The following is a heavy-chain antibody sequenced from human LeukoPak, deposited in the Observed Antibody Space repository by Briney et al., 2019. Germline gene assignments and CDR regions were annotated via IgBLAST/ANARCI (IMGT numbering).Heavy chain of an antibody. Sequence: SGPTLVNPTQTLTLTCTFSGFSLSTSGVGVGWIRQPPGKALEWLALIYWDDDKRYSPSLKSRLTITKDTSKNQVVLTMTNMDPVDTATYYCAHSVLRYSGYEFRYTMIVVKENWFDPWGQGTLVTVSS. CDR2: IYWDDDK. CDR1: GFSLSTSGVG. D-gene: IGHD5-12*01. J-gene: IGHJ5*02. CDR3: AHSVLRYSGYEFRYTMIVVKENWFDP. V-gene: IGHV2-5*02.